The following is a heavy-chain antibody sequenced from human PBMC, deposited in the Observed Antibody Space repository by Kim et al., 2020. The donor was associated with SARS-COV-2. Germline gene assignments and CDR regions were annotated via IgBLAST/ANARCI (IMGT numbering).Heavy chain of an antibody. CDR2: TYYRFKWYN. CDR3: ARTYSGWADY. CDR1: GDSVSSNSAA. Sequence: SQTLSLTCALSGDSVSSNSAAWNWIRQSSSRGLEWLGRTYYRFKWYNDCALSVKSRITINPDTSKNQFSPQLNSVTPEDTAVYYCARTYSGWADYWGQGTLVTVSS. J-gene: IGHJ4*02. V-gene: IGHV6-1*01. D-gene: IGHD6-19*01.